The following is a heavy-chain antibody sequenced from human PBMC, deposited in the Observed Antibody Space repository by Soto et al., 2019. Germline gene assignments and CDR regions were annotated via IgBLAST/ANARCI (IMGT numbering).Heavy chain of an antibody. Sequence: GSLRLSCAASGFTFSSYGMHWVRQAPGKGQEWVAVISYDGSNKYYADSVKGRFTISRDNSKNTLYLQMNSLRAEDTAVYYCAKDPQLEMATIGYFDYWGQGTLVTVSS. CDR2: ISYDGSNK. CDR3: AKDPQLEMATIGYFDY. D-gene: IGHD5-12*01. CDR1: GFTFSSYG. J-gene: IGHJ4*02. V-gene: IGHV3-30*18.